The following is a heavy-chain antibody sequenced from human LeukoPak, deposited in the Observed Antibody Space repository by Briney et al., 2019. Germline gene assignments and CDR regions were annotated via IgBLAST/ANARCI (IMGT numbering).Heavy chain of an antibody. CDR2: ISGDTSTK. CDR1: GFTFDTYS. D-gene: IGHD6-19*01. J-gene: IGHJ4*02. V-gene: IGHV3-48*01. Sequence: SGGSLRLSCAASGFTFDTYSMNWVRQAPGKRLEWVSYISGDTSTKYYADSVKGRFTISRDVAKSSPYLQMNSLRAEDTAVYYCAKGSRNSRPYYFDFWGQGTLVTVSS. CDR3: AKGSRNSRPYYFDF.